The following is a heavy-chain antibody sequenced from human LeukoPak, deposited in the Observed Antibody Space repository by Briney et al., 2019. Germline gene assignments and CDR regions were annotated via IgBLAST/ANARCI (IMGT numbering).Heavy chain of an antibody. Sequence: GGPLRLSCAASGFTFSDNWMSWVRQAPGKGLEWVANIEVDGSEKNYLDSVKGRFTISSHNAKNSLYLQMNSLRVEDTAVYYCVTGGSYFGYWGQGTLVTVSS. V-gene: IGHV3-7*01. D-gene: IGHD1-26*01. CDR2: IEVDGSEK. J-gene: IGHJ4*02. CDR3: VTGGSYFGY. CDR1: GFTFSDNW.